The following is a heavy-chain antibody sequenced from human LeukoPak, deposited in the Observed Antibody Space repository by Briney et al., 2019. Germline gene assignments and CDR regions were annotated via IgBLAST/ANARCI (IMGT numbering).Heavy chain of an antibody. J-gene: IGHJ3*02. V-gene: IGHV3-48*02. CDR2: ISSSSSTI. CDR1: GFTFNSYN. Sequence: GGSLRLSCAASGFTFNSYNMNWVRQAPGKGLEWVSYISSSSSTIYYADSVNGRFTIPRDSAKTSLFLQMNSLRDEDTAGYYCARAYSSSSGRDAFDSWGLGTLVTVSS. D-gene: IGHD6-6*01. CDR3: ARAYSSSSGRDAFDS.